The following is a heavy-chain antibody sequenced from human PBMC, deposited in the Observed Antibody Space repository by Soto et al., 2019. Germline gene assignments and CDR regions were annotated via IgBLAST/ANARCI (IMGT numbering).Heavy chain of an antibody. V-gene: IGHV1-18*01. Sequence: QVQLVQSGAEVKKPGASVKVSCKASGYTFTSYGISWVRQAPGQGLEWMGWISAYNGNTNYAQKLQGRVTMTPDTSTSTAYMELRSLRSDDTAVYYCATRIAAAEPYYYGMDVWGQGTTVTVSS. D-gene: IGHD6-13*01. J-gene: IGHJ6*02. CDR2: ISAYNGNT. CDR1: GYTFTSYG. CDR3: ATRIAAAEPYYYGMDV.